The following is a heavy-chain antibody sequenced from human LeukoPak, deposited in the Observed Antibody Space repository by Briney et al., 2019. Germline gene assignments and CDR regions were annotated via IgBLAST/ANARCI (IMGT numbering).Heavy chain of an antibody. CDR1: GYSFTSFW. CDR3: ARSYSNSWSGFDP. D-gene: IGHD6-13*01. CDR2: IYPGDSDT. Sequence: GESLKISCKGSGYSFTSFWIAWVRQMPGKGLEWMGIIYPGDSDTRYSPSFQGQVTISADKSISTAYLQWSSLKASDTAMYYCARSYSNSWSGFDPWGQGTLVTVSS. J-gene: IGHJ5*02. V-gene: IGHV5-51*01.